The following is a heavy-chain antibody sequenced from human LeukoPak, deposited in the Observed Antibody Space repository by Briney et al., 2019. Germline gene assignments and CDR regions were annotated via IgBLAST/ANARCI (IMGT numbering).Heavy chain of an antibody. V-gene: IGHV3-23*01. CDR3: AKGPCIAAAGCYFDY. CDR2: ISGSAIGT. D-gene: IGHD6-13*01. J-gene: IGHJ4*02. CDR1: GFTFSSSA. Sequence: GGSLRLSCAASGFTFSSSAMNWVRQAPGKGLEWVSGISGSAIGTYYADSVKGRFTMSRDNSKNTLYVQMNSLRAEDTAVYYCAKGPCIAAAGCYFDYWGQGTLVTVSS.